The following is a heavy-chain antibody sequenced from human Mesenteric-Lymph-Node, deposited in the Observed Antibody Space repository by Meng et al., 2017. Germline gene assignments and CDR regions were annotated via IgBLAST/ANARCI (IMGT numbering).Heavy chain of an antibody. V-gene: IGHV4-30-4*01. CDR3: ASRGYDFWSGYSIYYFDY. Sequence: QVQLQESGHGLVKPSQTLSLTCTVSGDSISSTDYYWSWVRQPPGKGLEWIGYIYYSGSRYYNPSLKSRVTISVDTSKNQFSLKLSSVTAADTAVYYCASRGYDFWSGYSIYYFDYWGQGTLVTVSS. CDR2: IYYSGSR. J-gene: IGHJ4*02. CDR1: GDSISSTDYY. D-gene: IGHD3-3*01.